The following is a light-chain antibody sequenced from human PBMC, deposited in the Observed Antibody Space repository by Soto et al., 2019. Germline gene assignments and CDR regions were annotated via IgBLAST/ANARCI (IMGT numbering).Light chain of an antibody. CDR3: QQRSNWPLT. CDR1: QSVSIY. CDR2: DAS. Sequence: EIVLTQSPATLSLSPGERATLSCRASQSVSIYLAWYQQKPGQAPRLLIYDASNRATGIPARFSGSGSGTDFTLTISSLEPEDFEVYYGQQRSNWPLTFGGGTKVEIK. J-gene: IGKJ4*01. V-gene: IGKV3-11*01.